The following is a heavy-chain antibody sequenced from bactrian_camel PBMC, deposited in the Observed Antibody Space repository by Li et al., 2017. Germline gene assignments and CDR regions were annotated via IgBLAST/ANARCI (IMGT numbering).Heavy chain of an antibody. CDR2: INSGGGST. CDR3: AAWWSVGF. Sequence: VQLVESGGGLVQPGGSLRVSCAASGFTFSSYWMYWVRQAPGKGLEWVSAINSGGGSTYYADSVKGRFTISRDNAKATLYLQMNSLKTEDTAVYYCAAWWSVGFWGQGTQVTVS. D-gene: IGHD7*01. V-gene: IGHV3S1*01. CDR1: GFTFSSYW. J-gene: IGHJ6*01.